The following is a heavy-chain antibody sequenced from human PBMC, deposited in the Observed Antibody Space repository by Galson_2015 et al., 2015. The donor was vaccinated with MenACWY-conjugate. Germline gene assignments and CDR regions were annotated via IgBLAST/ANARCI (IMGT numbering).Heavy chain of an antibody. CDR2: IDRAGSST. CDR3: ARHRKDPTVSLPSNWFDP. Sequence: SLRLSCAASGFTFGSYWMHWVRQVPGKGLVWVSRIDRAGSSTTYADSVNGRFTISRGNAQNTLYPQMNSLRAEDTAVYYWARHRKDPTVSLPSNWFDPWGQGTQVIVYS. CDR1: GFTFGSYW. D-gene: IGHD4-11*01. V-gene: IGHV3-74*01. J-gene: IGHJ5*02.